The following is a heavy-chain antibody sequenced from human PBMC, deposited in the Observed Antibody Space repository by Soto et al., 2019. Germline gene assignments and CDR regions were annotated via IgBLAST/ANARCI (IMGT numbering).Heavy chain of an antibody. J-gene: IGHJ4*02. CDR1: GFTFSSYA. CDR3: ARDSPGALWEWLLGY. V-gene: IGHV3-30-3*01. CDR2: ISYDGINK. D-gene: IGHD3-3*01. Sequence: PGGSLRLSFAASGFTFSSYAMHWVRQAPGKGLEWVAFISYDGINKYYADSVKGRFTISRDNSKNTLYLQMNSLRAEDTAVYYCARDSPGALWEWLLGYWGQGTMVTVSS.